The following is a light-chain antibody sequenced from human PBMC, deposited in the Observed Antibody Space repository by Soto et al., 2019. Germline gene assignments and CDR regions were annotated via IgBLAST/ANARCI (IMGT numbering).Light chain of an antibody. Sequence: DIQVTQSPPTLSASIGDRVTITCRASQTISDWLAWHQQKPGKAPKLLIYKASTLKSGVPSRFSGSGSGTEFTLTISSLQPDDFATYYCQHYNSYSEAFGQGTKVDIK. V-gene: IGKV1-5*03. CDR2: KAS. J-gene: IGKJ1*01. CDR1: QTISDW. CDR3: QHYNSYSEA.